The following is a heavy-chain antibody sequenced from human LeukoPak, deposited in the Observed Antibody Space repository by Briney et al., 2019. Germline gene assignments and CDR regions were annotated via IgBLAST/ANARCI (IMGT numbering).Heavy chain of an antibody. CDR1: GFTFSSYG. CDR3: AKSSLWFGESPFDY. CDR2: IWYDGSNK. D-gene: IGHD3-10*01. V-gene: IGHV3-30*02. J-gene: IGHJ4*02. Sequence: SGGSLRLSCAASGFTFSSYGMHWVRQAPGKGLEWVAVIWYDGSNKYYADSVKGRFTISRDNSKNTLYLQMNSLRAEDTAVYYCAKSSLWFGESPFDYWGQGTLVTVSS.